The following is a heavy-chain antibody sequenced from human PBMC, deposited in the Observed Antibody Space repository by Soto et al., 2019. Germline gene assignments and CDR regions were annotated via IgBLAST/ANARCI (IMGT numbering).Heavy chain of an antibody. V-gene: IGHV3-23*01. Sequence: GGSLRLSCAASGFSFSNYAMTWVRQAPGKGLEWVSAISGGGSNTFYADSVKGRFTISRDNSRKTLYLQMTSLRAEDAPVSYFAKFSATSLYDISAAPEYWGQGTLLAASS. J-gene: IGHJ4*02. CDR2: ISGGGSNT. D-gene: IGHD3-16*01. CDR3: AKFSATSLYDISAAPEY. CDR1: GFSFSNYA.